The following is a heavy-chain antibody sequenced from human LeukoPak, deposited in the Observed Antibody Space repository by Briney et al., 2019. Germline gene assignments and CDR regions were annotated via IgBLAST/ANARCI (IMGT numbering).Heavy chain of an antibody. Sequence: PSETLSLTCSVSGGSINSYYWSWIRQPPGKGLEWIGYIYYSGSTNYNPSLESRVTISVDTSKNKFSLKLTSVTAADTAVYFCASRAKLYSGSGSPGDAFEIWGQGTMVTVSS. CDR3: ASRAKLYSGSGSPGDAFEI. CDR2: IYYSGST. J-gene: IGHJ3*02. CDR1: GGSINSYY. D-gene: IGHD3-10*01. V-gene: IGHV4-59*01.